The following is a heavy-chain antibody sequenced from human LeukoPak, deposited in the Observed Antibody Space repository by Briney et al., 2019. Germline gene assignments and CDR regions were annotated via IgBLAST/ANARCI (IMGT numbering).Heavy chain of an antibody. V-gene: IGHV3-23*01. D-gene: IGHD3-3*01. CDR3: AKVIDYDFWNDAFDI. Sequence: PGGSLRLSCAASGFTFSSYAMHWVRQAPGKGLEWVSAISGSGGSTYYADSVKGRFTISRDNSKNTLYLQMNSLRAEDTAVYYCAKVIDYDFWNDAFDIWGQGTMVTVSS. CDR2: ISGSGGST. CDR1: GFTFSSYA. J-gene: IGHJ3*02.